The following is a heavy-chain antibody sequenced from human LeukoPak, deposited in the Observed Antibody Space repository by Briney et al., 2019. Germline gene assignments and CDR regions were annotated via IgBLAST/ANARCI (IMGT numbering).Heavy chain of an antibody. CDR3: ARDLTGTTPCWLDP. CDR2: INPNSGGT. Sequence: GASVKVSCKASRYTFTGSYMHWVRQAPGQGLEWMGWINPNSGGTNYAQKFQGRVTMTRDTSISTAYMELSRLRSDDTAVYYCARDLTGTTPCWLDPWGQGTMVTVSS. CDR1: RYTFTGSY. V-gene: IGHV1-2*02. J-gene: IGHJ5*02. D-gene: IGHD1-14*01.